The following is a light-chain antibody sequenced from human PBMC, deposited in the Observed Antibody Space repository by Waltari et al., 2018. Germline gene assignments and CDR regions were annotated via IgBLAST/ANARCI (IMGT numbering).Light chain of an antibody. J-gene: IGKJ4*01. CDR2: AAS. CDR1: QGISSY. V-gene: IGKV1-8*01. CDR3: QQYYSYPLLT. Sequence: AIRITQSPSSLSASTGDRVPITCRASQGISSYLAWYQQKPGKAPKLLIYAASTLQSGVPSRFSGSGSGTDFTLTISCLQSEDFATYYCQQYYSYPLLTFGGGTKVEIK.